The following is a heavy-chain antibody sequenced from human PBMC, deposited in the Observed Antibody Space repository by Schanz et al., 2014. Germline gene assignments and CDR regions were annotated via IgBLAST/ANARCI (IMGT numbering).Heavy chain of an antibody. Sequence: VQLVESGGGVVQPGRSLRLSCAVSGFTVSSNHMSWVRQAPGKGLEWVSALSGSGGSTYYADSEKGRFTISRDNSKNTLYLQMNSLRAEDTAVYYCAKDPSHGDYDYYFDYWGQGTLVTVSS. D-gene: IGHD3-22*01. J-gene: IGHJ4*02. CDR3: AKDPSHGDYDYYFDY. CDR1: GFTVSSNH. V-gene: IGHV3-23*04. CDR2: LSGSGGST.